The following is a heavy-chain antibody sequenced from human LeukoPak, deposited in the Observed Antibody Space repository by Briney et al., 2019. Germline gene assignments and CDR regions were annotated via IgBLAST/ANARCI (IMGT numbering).Heavy chain of an antibody. D-gene: IGHD2-2*01. CDR3: ATSTFYCSSTSCYVKAFDY. V-gene: IGHV1-24*01. Sequence: ASVKVSCKVSGYTLTELSMHSVRQAPGNRLEWMGGFDPEDGETIYAQKFHGRVTMTEDTSTDTAYMELSSLRSEDTAVYYCATSTFYCSSTSCYVKAFDYWGQGTLVTVSS. CDR1: GYTLTELS. CDR2: FDPEDGET. J-gene: IGHJ4*02.